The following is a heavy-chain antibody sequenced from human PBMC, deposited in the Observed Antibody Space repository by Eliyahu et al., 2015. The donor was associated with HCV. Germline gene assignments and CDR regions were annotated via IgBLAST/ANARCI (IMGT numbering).Heavy chain of an antibody. Sequence: QVQLVQSGAEVRKTGASVKVSCKASGXTFTDYYMHWVRQAPXQGLXWLGWINPNSGDTTYAQNFQGRVTMTRDTAISTAYMELSSLRSDDTAVYYCATAGGTNFLAYYFDFWGQGTLVTVSS. CDR1: GXTFTDYY. J-gene: IGHJ4*02. CDR2: INPNSGDT. CDR3: ATAGGTNFLAYYFDF. V-gene: IGHV1-2*02. D-gene: IGHD1-1*01.